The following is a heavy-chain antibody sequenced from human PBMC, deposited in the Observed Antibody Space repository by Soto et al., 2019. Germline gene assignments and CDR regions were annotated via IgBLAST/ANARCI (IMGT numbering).Heavy chain of an antibody. V-gene: IGHV6-1*01. Sequence: KQSQTLSLTCAISGDSVSSNSAAWNWIRQSPSRGLEWLGRTYYRSKWYNDYAVSVKSRITINPDTSKNQFSLQLNSVTPEDTAVYYCAREDGTYYYDSSGYSPFDIWGQGTMVTVSS. J-gene: IGHJ3*02. CDR3: AREDGTYYYDSSGYSPFDI. D-gene: IGHD3-22*01. CDR2: TYYRSKWYN. CDR1: GDSVSSNSAA.